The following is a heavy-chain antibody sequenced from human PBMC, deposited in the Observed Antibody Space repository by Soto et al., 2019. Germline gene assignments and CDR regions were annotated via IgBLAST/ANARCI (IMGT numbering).Heavy chain of an antibody. J-gene: IGHJ6*02. CDR2: INAGNGNT. D-gene: IGHD3-3*01. Sequence: QVQLVQSGAEEKKPGASVKVSCKASGYTFTSYAMHWVRQAPGQRLEWMGWINAGNGNTKYSQKSQGRVTITRDTSASTAYMDLSSLRSEDTAVYYCARGYDFWGGMDAWGQGTTVTVSS. V-gene: IGHV1-3*05. CDR3: ARGYDFWGGMDA. CDR1: GYTFTSYA.